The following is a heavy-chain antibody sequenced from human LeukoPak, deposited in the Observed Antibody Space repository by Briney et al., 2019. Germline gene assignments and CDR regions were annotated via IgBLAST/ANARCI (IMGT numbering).Heavy chain of an antibody. J-gene: IGHJ6*02. CDR2: INHSGST. V-gene: IGHV4-34*01. CDR1: GGSFSGYY. D-gene: IGHD3-9*01. Sequence: PSETLSLTCAVYGGSFSGYYWSWIRQPPGKGLEWIGEINHSGSTNYNPSLKSRVTISVDTSKNQFSLKLSSVTAADTAVYYCARVGIYDILTGYYYYGMDVWGQGTTVTVSS. CDR3: ARVGIYDILTGYYYYGMDV.